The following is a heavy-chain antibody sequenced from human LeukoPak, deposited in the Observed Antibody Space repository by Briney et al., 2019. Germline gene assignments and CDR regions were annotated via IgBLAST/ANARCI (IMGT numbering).Heavy chain of an antibody. CDR3: ANGNRCTSPNCLGYYYFYMDV. J-gene: IGHJ6*03. Sequence: GGSLRLSCAASGFTFSSYAMNWVRQAPGRGLEWVSGFSGSGGTTYYADSVKGRFTISRDNSKNTLYLQMNSLRAEDTAVYYCANGNRCTSPNCLGYYYFYMDVWGTGTTVTVSS. CDR2: FSGSGGTT. CDR1: GFTFSSYA. V-gene: IGHV3-23*01. D-gene: IGHD2-8*01.